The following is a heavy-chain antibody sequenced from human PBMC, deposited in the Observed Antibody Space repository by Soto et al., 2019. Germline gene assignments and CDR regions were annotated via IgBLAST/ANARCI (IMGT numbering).Heavy chain of an antibody. CDR2: MNPNSGNT. CDR3: ARGGGQNDYIRGSYRFYFDY. Sequence: GTSVKVSCKASGYTFTSYDINWVRQATEQGLEWMGWMNPNSGNTGYAQKFQGRVTMTRNTSISTAYMELSSLRSEDTAVYYCARGGGQNDYIRGSYRFYFDYWGQGTLVTVSS. CDR1: GYTFTSYD. V-gene: IGHV1-8*01. D-gene: IGHD3-16*02. J-gene: IGHJ4*02.